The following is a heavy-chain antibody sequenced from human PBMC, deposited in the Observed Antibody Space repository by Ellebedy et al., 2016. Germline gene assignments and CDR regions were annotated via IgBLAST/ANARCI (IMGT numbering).Heavy chain of an antibody. Sequence: KVSCXASGYSFTSYWIGWVRQMPGKGLEWMGIIYPGDSDTRYSPSFQGQVTISADKSISTAYLQWSSLKASDTAMYYCARHADYSGSSSNWGQGTLVTVSS. CDR2: IYPGDSDT. V-gene: IGHV5-51*01. J-gene: IGHJ4*02. D-gene: IGHD1-26*01. CDR1: GYSFTSYW. CDR3: ARHADYSGSSSN.